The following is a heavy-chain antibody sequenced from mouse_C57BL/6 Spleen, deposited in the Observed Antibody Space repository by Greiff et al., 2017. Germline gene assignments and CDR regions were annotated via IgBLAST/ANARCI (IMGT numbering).Heavy chain of an antibody. CDR3: ARSIKFITTVVAPMDY. Sequence: EVQLQQSGPELVKPGASVKISCKASGYSFTDYNMNWVKQSNGKSLEWIGVINPNYGTPSYNQKFKGKATLTVDQSSSTAYMQLNSLTSEDSAVYYCARSIKFITTVVAPMDYWGQGTSVTVSS. V-gene: IGHV1-39*01. D-gene: IGHD1-1*01. CDR2: INPNYGTP. J-gene: IGHJ4*01. CDR1: GYSFTDYN.